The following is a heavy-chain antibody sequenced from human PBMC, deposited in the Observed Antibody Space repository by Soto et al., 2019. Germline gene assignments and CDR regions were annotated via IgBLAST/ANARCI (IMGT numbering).Heavy chain of an antibody. CDR2: IYYSGST. D-gene: IGHD3-22*01. CDR3: GGTHYYDSRRDSVGYYYGMDV. J-gene: IGHJ6*02. V-gene: IGHV4-31*03. Sequence: QVQLQESGPGLVKPSQTLSLTCTVSGGSISSGGYYWSWIRQHPGKGLEWIGYIYYSGSTYYNPSLKSRVTISVDTSKNQFSLKLSSVTAADTAVYYCGGTHYYDSRRDSVGYYYGMDVWGQGTTVTVSS. CDR1: GGSISSGGYY.